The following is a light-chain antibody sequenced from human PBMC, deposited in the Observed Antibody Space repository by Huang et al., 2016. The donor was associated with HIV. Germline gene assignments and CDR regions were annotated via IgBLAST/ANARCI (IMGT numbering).Light chain of an antibody. Sequence: IVMTQTPATLPVSPGGRATLSCRASQSVGGNMSWYQHKPGQAPRLIIYGSTTRAAGVPARFSGSGSGTDFTLTIYNLQSEDFAVYYCQQYNNWHLTFGGGTTV. CDR3: QQYNNWHLT. V-gene: IGKV3-15*01. CDR1: QSVGGN. CDR2: GST. J-gene: IGKJ4*01.